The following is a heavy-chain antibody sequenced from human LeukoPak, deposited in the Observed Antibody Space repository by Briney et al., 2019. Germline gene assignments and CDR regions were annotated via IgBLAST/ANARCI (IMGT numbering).Heavy chain of an antibody. CDR2: ISTSSSTM. Sequence: GGSLRLSCAASGFTFSIYSMTWVRQAPGKGLEWVSYISTSSSTMYYADSVKGRFTISRDNAKNSLSLQMNSLRDEDTAVYYCARCTGGSGSPKDYWGQGTPVTVSS. CDR3: ARCTGGSGSPKDY. D-gene: IGHD3-10*01. V-gene: IGHV3-48*02. CDR1: GFTFSIYS. J-gene: IGHJ4*02.